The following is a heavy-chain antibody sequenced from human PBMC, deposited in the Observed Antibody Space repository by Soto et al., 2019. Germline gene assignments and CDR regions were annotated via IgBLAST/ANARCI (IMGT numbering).Heavy chain of an antibody. CDR1: GGSISSYY. J-gene: IGHJ4*02. CDR2: IYYTGST. V-gene: IGHV4-59*01. D-gene: IGHD1-26*01. CDR3: ARGMDGATTPFDY. Sequence: QVQLQESGPGLVKPSETLSLTCSVFGGSISSYYWNWVRQPPGKGLEWIGYIYYTGSTNYNPSLKSRVTLSVDTSKNQLSRKLSSVTAADTAVYFCARGMDGATTPFDYWGQGTLVTVSS.